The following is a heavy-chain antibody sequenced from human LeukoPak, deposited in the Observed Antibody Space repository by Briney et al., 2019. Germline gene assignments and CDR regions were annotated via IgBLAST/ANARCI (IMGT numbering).Heavy chain of an antibody. CDR3: ARSNGWYRFDS. D-gene: IGHD6-19*01. CDR2: IYYSGST. CDR1: GGSISSYY. Sequence: SETLSLTCTVSGGSISSYYWSWIRQPPGKALEWIGYIYYSGSTYYNPSLKSRVTISVDTSKSQFSLKLSSVTAADTAVYYCARSNGWYRFDSWGQGTLVTVSS. V-gene: IGHV4-59*08. J-gene: IGHJ4*02.